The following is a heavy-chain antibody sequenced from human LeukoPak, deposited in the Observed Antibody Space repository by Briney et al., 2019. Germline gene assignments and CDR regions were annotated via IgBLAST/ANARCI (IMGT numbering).Heavy chain of an antibody. Sequence: GGSLRLSCAASGFTFSNYAMNWVRQAPGKGLEWVSDISASGGTTHYVDSVRGRFTISRDNSKNTLSLQMNSLRAEDAAVYYCAREAKDYGVYVPFDYWGQGTLVTVSS. CDR1: GFTFSNYA. V-gene: IGHV3-23*01. D-gene: IGHD4-17*01. CDR2: ISASGGTT. J-gene: IGHJ4*02. CDR3: AREAKDYGVYVPFDY.